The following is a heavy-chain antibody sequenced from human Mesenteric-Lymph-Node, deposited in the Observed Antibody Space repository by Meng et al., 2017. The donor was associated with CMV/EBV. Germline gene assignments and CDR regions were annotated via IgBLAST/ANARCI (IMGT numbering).Heavy chain of an antibody. CDR3: AKERAWYSSGPDY. CDR1: GFTFSSYA. Sequence: GGPLRLSCVASGFTFSSYAMSWVRQAPGKGLEWVSVIYSGGSSTYYADSVKGRFTISRDNSKNTLYLQMNSLRAEDTAVYYCAKERAWYSSGPDYWGQGTLVTVSS. D-gene: IGHD6-19*01. CDR2: IYSGGSST. J-gene: IGHJ4*02. V-gene: IGHV3-23*03.